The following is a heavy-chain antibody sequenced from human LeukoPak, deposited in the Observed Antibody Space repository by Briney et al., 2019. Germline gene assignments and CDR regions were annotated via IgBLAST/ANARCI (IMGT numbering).Heavy chain of an antibody. CDR1: GFTFSSYN. Sequence: PGGSLRLSCAASGFTFSSYNMNWVRQAPGKELEWVSSISSSSTYIYYADSMKGRFTISRDNAKNSLYLQMNSLRAEDTAVYYCARDRRDGYNRPMIDYWGQGTLVTVSS. CDR2: ISSSSTYI. CDR3: ARDRRDGYNRPMIDY. D-gene: IGHD5-24*01. J-gene: IGHJ4*02. V-gene: IGHV3-21*01.